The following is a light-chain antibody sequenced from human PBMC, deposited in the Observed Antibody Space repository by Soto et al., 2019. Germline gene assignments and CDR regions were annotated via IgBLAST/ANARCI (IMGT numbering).Light chain of an antibody. V-gene: IGLV2-8*01. CDR1: TSDVGGYTY. Sequence: QSVLTQPPSASGSPGQSVTISCTGTTSDVGGYTYVSWYQQYPGKAPKLMIYDVTKRPSGVPDRFSGSKSGNTASLTVSGLHAEDEADYYCTSYAGSNNWVFGGGTKLTVL. CDR3: TSYAGSNNWV. CDR2: DVT. J-gene: IGLJ3*02.